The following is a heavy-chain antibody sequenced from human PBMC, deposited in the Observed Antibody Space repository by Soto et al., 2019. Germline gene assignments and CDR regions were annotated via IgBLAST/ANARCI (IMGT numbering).Heavy chain of an antibody. CDR3: ARDWYYSLDY. V-gene: IGHV3-74*01. J-gene: IGHJ4*02. CDR1: GFTFSSTW. CDR2: ITSDGGST. D-gene: IGHD2-21*01. Sequence: PGGSLRLSCAVSGFTFSSTWMNWVRQAPGKGLVWVSRITSDGGSTTYADSVKGRFTISRDNAKNTLYLQMNSLRAEDTAVYYCARDWYYSLDYWGQGTLVTVS.